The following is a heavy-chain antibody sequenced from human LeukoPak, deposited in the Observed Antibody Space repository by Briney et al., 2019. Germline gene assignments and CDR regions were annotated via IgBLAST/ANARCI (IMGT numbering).Heavy chain of an antibody. J-gene: IGHJ4*02. V-gene: IGHV3-23*01. Sequence: GGSPRLSCAASGFTFSNYAMSWVRQAPGKGLEWVSAISDSGSSTYHADSVKGRFTISRDNSKNTLYLQMNSLRAEDTAVYYCAKAHHYYDSSGYSDYWGQGTLVTVSS. D-gene: IGHD3-22*01. CDR1: GFTFSNYA. CDR2: ISDSGSST. CDR3: AKAHHYYDSSGYSDY.